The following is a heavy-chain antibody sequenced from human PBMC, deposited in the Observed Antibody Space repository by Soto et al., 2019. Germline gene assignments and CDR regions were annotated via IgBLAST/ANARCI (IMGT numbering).Heavy chain of an antibody. V-gene: IGHV3-23*01. CDR2: LSAGGSTT. Sequence: GGSLRLSCAASGFTFSTYAMTWVRQAPGKGLEWVSALSAGGSTTHYAGSVKGRFTISRDNSRDTVYQQMNSLRVEDTAVYYFAKDHEGYSRTTDDYLAFWGQ. D-gene: IGHD5-18*01. CDR3: AKDHEGYSRTTDDYLAF. CDR1: GFTFSTYA. J-gene: IGHJ4*02.